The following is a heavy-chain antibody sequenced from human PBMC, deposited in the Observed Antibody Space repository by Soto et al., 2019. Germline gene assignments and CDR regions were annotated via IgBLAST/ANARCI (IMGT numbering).Heavy chain of an antibody. Sequence: SVKVSCKASGGTFSSYAISWVRQAPGQGLEWMGGIIPIFGTANYAQKFQGRVTITADESTSTAYMELSSLRSEDTAVYYCARVYLVVVAAVNPYYYGMDVWGQGTTVTSP. D-gene: IGHD2-15*01. CDR1: GGTFSSYA. CDR3: ARVYLVVVAAVNPYYYGMDV. J-gene: IGHJ6*02. CDR2: IIPIFGTA. V-gene: IGHV1-69*13.